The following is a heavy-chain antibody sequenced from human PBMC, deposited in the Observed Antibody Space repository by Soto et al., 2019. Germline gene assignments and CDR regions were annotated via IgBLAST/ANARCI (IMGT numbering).Heavy chain of an antibody. D-gene: IGHD3-3*01. CDR3: EKVNSPRYCWSGSSYGMDV. V-gene: IGHV3-23*01. CDR1: GFTFSSYA. J-gene: IGHJ6*02. Sequence: AGGSLRLSCAASGFTFSSYAMSWVRQAPGKGLEWVSAISGSGGSTYYADSVKGRFTISRDNSKNTLYLQMNSLRAEDTAVYYCEKVNSPRYCWSGSSYGMDVWGQGTTVTVSS. CDR2: ISGSGGST.